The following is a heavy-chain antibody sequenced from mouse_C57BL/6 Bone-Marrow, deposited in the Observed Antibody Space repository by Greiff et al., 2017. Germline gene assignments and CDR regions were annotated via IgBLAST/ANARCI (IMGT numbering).Heavy chain of an antibody. D-gene: IGHD2-3*01. V-gene: IGHV1-63*01. Sequence: QVQLQQSGAELVRPGTSVKMSCKASGYTFTNYWIGWAKQRPGHGLEWIGDIYPGGGYTNYNEKFKGKATLTADKSSSTAYRQFSSLTSEDSAIYYCARWVYDYDAMDYWGQGTSVTVSS. CDR2: IYPGGGYT. CDR1: GYTFTNYW. J-gene: IGHJ4*01. CDR3: ARWVYDYDAMDY.